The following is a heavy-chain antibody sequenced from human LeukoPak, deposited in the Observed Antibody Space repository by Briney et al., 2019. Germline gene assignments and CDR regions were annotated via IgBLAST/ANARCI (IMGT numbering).Heavy chain of an antibody. Sequence: GESLRLSCAASGFTSTTYWMSWVRQLPGKGLEWVANINQDGTEKYYVDSVKGRFTISRDNAKNSLYLQMNSLRAEDTAVYYCARGWSADYFDYWGQGILVTVSS. V-gene: IGHV3-7*01. J-gene: IGHJ4*02. CDR2: INQDGTEK. D-gene: IGHD2-15*01. CDR3: ARGWSADYFDY. CDR1: GFTSTTYW.